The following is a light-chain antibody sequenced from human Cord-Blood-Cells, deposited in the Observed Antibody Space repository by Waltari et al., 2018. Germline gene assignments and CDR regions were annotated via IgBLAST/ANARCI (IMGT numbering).Light chain of an antibody. Sequence: DIVMTQTPLSLPVTPGEPASISCRSSQSLLDSDDGNTYLDWYLQKPGQSPQLLIYTLSNRASGVPDRFSGSGSGTDFTLKISRVEAEDVGVYYCMQSIQLPLTFGGGTKVEIK. CDR2: TLS. V-gene: IGKV2-40*01. J-gene: IGKJ4*01. CDR1: QSLLDSDDGNTY. CDR3: MQSIQLPLT.